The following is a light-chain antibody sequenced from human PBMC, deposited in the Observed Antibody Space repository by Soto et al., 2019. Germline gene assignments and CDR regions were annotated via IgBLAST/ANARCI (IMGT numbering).Light chain of an antibody. Sequence: EIVLTQSPGTLSLSPGERATLSCRASQSVSSSYLAWYQQKPGQAPRLLIYGTSSRATGIPDRFSGSGSGTDFTLAISRLEPEDFAVHYCQQYATSRWTLGQGTKVEIK. CDR2: GTS. J-gene: IGKJ1*01. V-gene: IGKV3-20*01. CDR3: QQYATSRWT. CDR1: QSVSSSY.